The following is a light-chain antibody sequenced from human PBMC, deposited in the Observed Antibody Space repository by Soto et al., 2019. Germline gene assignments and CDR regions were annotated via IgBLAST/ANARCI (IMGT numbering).Light chain of an antibody. V-gene: IGKV1-39*01. CDR3: QHSASVPLT. J-gene: IGKJ4*01. Sequence: DIQMTQSPSSLSASVGDRVTITCRASQTITYLHWYQQIPGRAPKFLISTASILQSGVPSRFSGSGSGTEFSLTINTLQREDFATYYCQHSASVPLTFGGGHQG. CDR1: QTITY. CDR2: TAS.